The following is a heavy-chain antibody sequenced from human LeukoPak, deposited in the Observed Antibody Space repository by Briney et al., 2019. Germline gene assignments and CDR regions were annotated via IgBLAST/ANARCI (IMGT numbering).Heavy chain of an antibody. V-gene: IGHV3-23*03. CDR2: IFSDGTDT. J-gene: IGHJ4*02. CDR3: AKNAGGLLRSLNY. D-gene: IGHD5/OR15-5a*01. Sequence: GGSLRLSCAASGFIFSSYAMNWVRQAPGRGLEWVSGIFSDGTDTYYADSVKGHFTISRDNSKNTLYLQMNSLRAEDTAVYYCAKNAGGLLRSLNYWGQGTLVTVSS. CDR1: GFIFSSYA.